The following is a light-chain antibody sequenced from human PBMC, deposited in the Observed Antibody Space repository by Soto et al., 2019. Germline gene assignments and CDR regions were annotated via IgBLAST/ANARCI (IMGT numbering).Light chain of an antibody. V-gene: IGKV3-11*01. CDR3: TQRSTWQLT. CDR1: QNVRDY. J-gene: IGKJ4*01. Sequence: EIVLTQSPATLSFSPGGRATLSCRASQNVRDYLAWYQHKPGQAPRLLIYDESTRATGIPARFSASGSGTEFALSISTLEPEDIAVYHWTQRSTWQLTFGAGTKVDIX. CDR2: DES.